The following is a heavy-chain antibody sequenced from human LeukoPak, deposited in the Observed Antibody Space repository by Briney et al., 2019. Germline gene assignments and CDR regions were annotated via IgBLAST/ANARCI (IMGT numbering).Heavy chain of an antibody. J-gene: IGHJ6*03. D-gene: IGHD3-10*01. V-gene: IGHV4-38-2*02. CDR3: ASGSVRSYYNYYYYMDV. CDR1: GYSISSGYY. Sequence: SETLSLTCTVSGYSISSGYYWGWIRQPPGKGLEWIGSIYHSGSTYYNPSLKSRVTISVGTSKNQFSLKLRSVTAADTALYYCASGSVRSYYNYYYYMDVWGKGTTVTISS. CDR2: IYHSGST.